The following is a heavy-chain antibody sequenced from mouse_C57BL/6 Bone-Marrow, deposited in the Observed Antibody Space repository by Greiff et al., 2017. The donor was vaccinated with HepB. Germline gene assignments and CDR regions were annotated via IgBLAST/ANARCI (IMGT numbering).Heavy chain of an antibody. CDR2: IDPSDSYI. J-gene: IGHJ3*01. CDR1: GYTFTSYW. CDR3: ARRASLLSWVAY. Sequence: QVQLKQPGAEFVKPGASVKLSCKASGYTFTSYWMQWVKQRPGQGLEWIGEIDPSDSYINYNQKFKGKATLTVDTSSSTASMQLSSLTSEDSAVYYCARRASLLSWVAYWGQGTLVTVSA. D-gene: IGHD3-1*01. V-gene: IGHV1-50*01.